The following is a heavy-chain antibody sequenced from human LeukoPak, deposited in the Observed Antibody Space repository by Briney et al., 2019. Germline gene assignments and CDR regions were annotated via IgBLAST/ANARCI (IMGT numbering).Heavy chain of an antibody. J-gene: IGHJ2*01. CDR3: ARHPGKVTNDWYFDL. Sequence: ASVKVSCKASGYTFTGYYMHWVRQAPGQELEWMGWINPNSGGTNYAQKFQGRVTMTRDTSITTAYMELSRLSSGDTAVYYCARHPGKVTNDWYFDLWGRGTLVTVSS. CDR2: INPNSGGT. CDR1: GYTFTGYY. D-gene: IGHD4-23*01. V-gene: IGHV1-2*02.